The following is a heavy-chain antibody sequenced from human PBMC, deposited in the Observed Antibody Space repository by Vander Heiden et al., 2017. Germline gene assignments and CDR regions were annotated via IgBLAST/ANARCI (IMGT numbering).Heavy chain of an antibody. CDR2: IKSKTDGGTT. Sequence: EVQLVESGGGLVKPGGSLRLSCAASGFTCSNAWMGWVRQAPGKGLEWVGRIKSKTDGGTTDDAAPVKGRFTISRDDSKNTLYLKMTRLKTEDTALYDGTTDKWNTRVYWGQGTMVTVSS. V-gene: IGHV3-15*01. J-gene: IGHJ4*02. CDR3: TTDKWNTRVY. CDR1: GFTCSNAW. D-gene: IGHD1-1*01.